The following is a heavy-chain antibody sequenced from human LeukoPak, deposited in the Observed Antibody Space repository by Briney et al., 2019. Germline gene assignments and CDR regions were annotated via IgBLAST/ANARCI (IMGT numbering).Heavy chain of an antibody. V-gene: IGHV3-48*02. Sequence: GGSLRLSCAASGFTSSTYSMNWVRQAPGKGLEWVSYISYSSSAIYYADSVKGRFTISRDNVKNSLYLRMNSLRDEDTAVYYCARDSYGSSGYYYVSDYWGQGTLVTVSS. CDR1: GFTSSTYS. J-gene: IGHJ4*02. CDR3: ARDSYGSSGYYYVSDY. CDR2: ISYSSSAI. D-gene: IGHD3-22*01.